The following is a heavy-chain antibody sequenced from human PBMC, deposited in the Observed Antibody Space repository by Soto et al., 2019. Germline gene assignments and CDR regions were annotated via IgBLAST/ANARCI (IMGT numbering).Heavy chain of an antibody. CDR1: GGSVSSGSYY. D-gene: IGHD2-15*01. J-gene: IGHJ6*02. CDR2: IYYSGST. Sequence: QVQLQESGPGLVKPSETLSLTCTVSGGSVSSGSYYWSWIRQPPGKGLEWIGYIYYSGSTNYNPSLKRRVTISVDTSKTQFSLKLSSVTAAGTAVYYCARAKRGCSGGSCYYYYGMDVWGQGTTVTVSS. V-gene: IGHV4-61*01. CDR3: ARAKRGCSGGSCYYYYGMDV.